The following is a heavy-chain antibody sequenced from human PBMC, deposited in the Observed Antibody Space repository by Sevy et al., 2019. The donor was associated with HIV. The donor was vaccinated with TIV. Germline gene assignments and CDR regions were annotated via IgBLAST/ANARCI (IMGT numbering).Heavy chain of an antibody. D-gene: IGHD5-12*01. CDR3: ASEAGYGTDSRPFDY. CDR1: RLTFSTYV. Sequence: GGSLRLSCVASRLTFSTYVMHWVRQAPGKGLEWVAVIWHDGNSEYYADSVRGRFTISRDDSKNTLYLQMNSLRAEDTAVYYCASEAGYGTDSRPFDYWGQGTLVTVSS. J-gene: IGHJ4*02. V-gene: IGHV3-33*08. CDR2: IWHDGNSE.